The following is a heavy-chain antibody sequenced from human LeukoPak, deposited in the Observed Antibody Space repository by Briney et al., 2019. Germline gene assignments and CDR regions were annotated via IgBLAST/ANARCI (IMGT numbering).Heavy chain of an antibody. CDR2: ISSRSRYI. D-gene: IGHD4-11*01. V-gene: IGHV3-21*04. Sequence: PLRSLRLSSAASGVTSTSYAMTWVRQSPGNRLEWGSSISSRSRYIYYAASVKGRFTISRDNAKNSLYMQMNSLRAEDTAVYYCARDGDSKGHRGYFDYWGQGTLVTVSS. CDR1: GVTSTSYA. CDR3: ARDGDSKGHRGYFDY. J-gene: IGHJ4*02.